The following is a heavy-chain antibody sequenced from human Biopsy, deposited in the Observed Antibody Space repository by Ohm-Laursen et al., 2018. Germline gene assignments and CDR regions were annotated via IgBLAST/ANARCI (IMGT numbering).Heavy chain of an antibody. CDR2: IYSSGGT. CDR3: ARVMTTIGYYYAMDV. Sequence: GTLSLTCTVSGGSISTYYWTWIRQPPGKGLEWLGYIYSSGGTNYNPSLQRRVTISVDTSKSQFSLKLTSVTAADTAVYYCARVMTTIGYYYAMDVWGQGTTVTVSS. J-gene: IGHJ6*02. D-gene: IGHD5-24*01. CDR1: GGSISTYY. V-gene: IGHV4-59*01.